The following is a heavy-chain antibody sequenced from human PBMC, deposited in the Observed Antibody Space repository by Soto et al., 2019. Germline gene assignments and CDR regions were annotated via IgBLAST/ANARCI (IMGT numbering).Heavy chain of an antibody. CDR3: ARHRNRQVDY. CDR2: AYYSEST. CDR1: GGSISSSSYY. V-gene: IGHV4-39*01. D-gene: IGHD1-1*01. J-gene: IGHJ4*02. Sequence: PETLSLTCTVSGGSISSSSYYWGWIRQPPGRGLEWIGSAYYSESTYYNPSLRSRVTIPVDTSKNQFSLKVNSVTAADTAVYYCARHRNRQVDYWGQGSLVTVSS.